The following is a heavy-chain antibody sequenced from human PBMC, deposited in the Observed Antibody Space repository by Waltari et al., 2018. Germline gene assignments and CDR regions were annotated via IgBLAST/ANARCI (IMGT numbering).Heavy chain of an antibody. Sequence: QVQLQQWGAGLLKPSETLSLTCAVYGGSFSGYYWSWIRQPPGKGLEWIGEINHSGSTNSNPSRKSRVTRSVDTSKNQFSLKLSSVTAADTAVYYCARRGALWTATIGNAFDIWGQGTMVTVSS. CDR3: ARRGALWTATIGNAFDI. D-gene: IGHD5-12*01. CDR1: GGSFSGYY. V-gene: IGHV4-34*01. CDR2: INHSGST. J-gene: IGHJ3*02.